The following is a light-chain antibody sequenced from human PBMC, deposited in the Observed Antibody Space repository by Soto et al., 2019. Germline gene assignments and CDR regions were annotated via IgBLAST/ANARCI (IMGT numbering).Light chain of an antibody. V-gene: IGLV1-40*01. Sequence: QLVLTQPPSVSGAPGQRVTISCTGSSSNIGAGYDVHWYQQLPGTAPKLLIYGNSNRPSGVPDRFSGSKSGTSASLAITGLQAEDEADYYCQSYDSSLSGVFGGGTKPTVL. J-gene: IGLJ2*01. CDR2: GNS. CDR1: SSNIGAGYD. CDR3: QSYDSSLSGV.